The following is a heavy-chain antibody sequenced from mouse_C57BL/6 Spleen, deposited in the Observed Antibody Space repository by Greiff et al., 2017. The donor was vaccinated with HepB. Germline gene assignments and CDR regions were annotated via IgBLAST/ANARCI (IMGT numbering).Heavy chain of an antibody. CDR3: ASTVTGYYVDS. Sequence: EVKLVESGGGLVKPGGSPKLSCAASGFTFSSYAMSWVRQTPEKRLEWVATISDGGSYTYYPDNVKGRFTISRDNAKNNLYLQMSHLKSEDTAMYYCASTVTGYYVDSWGQGTTLT. D-gene: IGHD1-1*01. V-gene: IGHV5-4*03. CDR2: ISDGGSYT. J-gene: IGHJ2*01. CDR1: GFTFSSYA.